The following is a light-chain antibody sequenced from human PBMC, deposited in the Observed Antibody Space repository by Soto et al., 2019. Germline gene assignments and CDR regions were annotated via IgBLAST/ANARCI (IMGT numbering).Light chain of an antibody. J-gene: IGLJ1*01. CDR2: DVS. CDR1: SSDVGGYNY. CDR3: SSYTTSNTFYV. Sequence: QSALTQPASVSGSPGQSITISCTGTSSDVGGYNYVSWYQQYPGKAPKIMIYDVSNRPSGVSNRFSGSKSGNTASLTISGLQAEDEADHYCSSYTTSNTFYVFGTGTKLTVL. V-gene: IGLV2-14*03.